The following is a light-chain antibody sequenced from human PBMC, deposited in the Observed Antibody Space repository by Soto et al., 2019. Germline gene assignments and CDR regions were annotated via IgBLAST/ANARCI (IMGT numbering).Light chain of an antibody. CDR3: QQYNNWPIT. CDR1: QSVSRY. V-gene: IGKV3-11*01. J-gene: IGKJ5*01. Sequence: EIVLTQSPGTLSLSPGERATLSCRVSQSVSRYLAWYQQKPGQAPRLLIYDTSYRATGIPARFSGSGSGTEFTLTISSLQSEDFAVYYCQQYNNWPITFGQGTRLEI. CDR2: DTS.